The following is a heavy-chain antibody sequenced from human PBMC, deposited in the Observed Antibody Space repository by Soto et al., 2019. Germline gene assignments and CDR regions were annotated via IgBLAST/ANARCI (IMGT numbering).Heavy chain of an antibody. CDR1: GFTVSSNY. V-gene: IGHV3-53*01. J-gene: IGHJ4*02. CDR3: ARSGYTSSWTGYYFDY. Sequence: EVQLVESGGGLIQPGGSLRLSCAASGFTVSSNYMSWVRQAPGKGLEWVSVIYRGGSTYYADSVKGRFTISRDNSKNMLYIQMTSLRAEDTAVYYCARSGYTSSWTGYYFDYWGQGTLVTVSS. CDR2: IYRGGST. D-gene: IGHD6-13*01.